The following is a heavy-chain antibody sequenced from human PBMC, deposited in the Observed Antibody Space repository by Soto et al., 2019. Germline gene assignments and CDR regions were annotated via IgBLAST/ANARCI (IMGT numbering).Heavy chain of an antibody. V-gene: IGHV1-69*01. J-gene: IGHJ4*01. D-gene: IGHD6-19*01. CDR1: VGSFSSYA. CDR2: SIHILGTA. CDR3: ARVAVARTVGIFDY. Sequence: QVQLVQAGAEVKQPWPSGKVSCKVSVGSFSSYAISWVRQAHGQGVEWMAGSIHILGTANYAQKFQSRVKMTSDESTSTASMERSRLSSQDTAVYYCARVAVARTVGIFDYWRQGTVVTVSS.